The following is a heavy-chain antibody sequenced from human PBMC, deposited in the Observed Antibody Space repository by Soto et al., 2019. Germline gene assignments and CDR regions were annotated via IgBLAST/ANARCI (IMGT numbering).Heavy chain of an antibody. J-gene: IGHJ6*02. CDR2: IYPGDSDT. V-gene: IGHV5-51*01. D-gene: IGHD6-6*01. Sequence: PRESLKISCKGSGYSFTSYWIGWVRQMPGKGLEWMGIIYPGDSDTRYSPSFQGQVTISADKSISTAYLQWSSLKASDTAMYYCARHYSSSHYYYYYYGMDVWGQGTTVTVSS. CDR3: ARHYSSSHYYYYYYGMDV. CDR1: GYSFTSYW.